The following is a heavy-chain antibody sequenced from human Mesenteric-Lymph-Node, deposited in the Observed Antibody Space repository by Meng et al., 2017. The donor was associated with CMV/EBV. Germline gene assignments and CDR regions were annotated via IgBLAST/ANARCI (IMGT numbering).Heavy chain of an antibody. CDR1: GFNFSSYA. CDR3: AKVTAMVIYYFDY. V-gene: IGHV3-23*01. J-gene: IGHJ4*02. Sequence: AASGFNFSSYAMSWVRQAPGKGLEWVSAISGSGGSTYYADSVKGRFTISRDNSKNTLYLQMNSLRAEDTAVYYCAKVTAMVIYYFDYWGQGTLVTVSS. CDR2: ISGSGGST. D-gene: IGHD5-18*01.